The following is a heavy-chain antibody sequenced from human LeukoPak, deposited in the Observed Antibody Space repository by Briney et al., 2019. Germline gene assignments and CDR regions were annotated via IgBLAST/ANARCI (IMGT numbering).Heavy chain of an antibody. V-gene: IGHV3-11*05. CDR3: ARERNGYGDY. Sequence: GGSLRLSCAVSGFTFSDYYMSWIRQAPGKGLEWVSYISSSSTYINYADSVKGRFTISRDNAKDSLYLQMNSLRAEDTAVYYCARERNGYGDYWGQGTLVTVSS. D-gene: IGHD6-25*01. CDR1: GFTFSDYY. CDR2: ISSSSTYI. J-gene: IGHJ4*02.